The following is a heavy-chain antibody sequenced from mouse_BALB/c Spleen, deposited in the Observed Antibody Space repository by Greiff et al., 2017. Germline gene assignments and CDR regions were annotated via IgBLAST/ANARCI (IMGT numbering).Heavy chain of an antibody. D-gene: IGHD2-2*01. V-gene: IGHV5-6-3*01. J-gene: IGHJ4*01. CDR1: GFTFSSYG. CDR2: INSNGGST. Sequence: EVKLMESGGGLVQPGGSLKLSCAASGFTFSSYGMSWVRQTPDKRLELVATINSNGGSTYYPDSVKGRFTISRDNAKNTLYLQMSSLKSEDTAMYYCARDGFSHYYAMDYWGQGTSVTVSS. CDR3: ARDGFSHYYAMDY.